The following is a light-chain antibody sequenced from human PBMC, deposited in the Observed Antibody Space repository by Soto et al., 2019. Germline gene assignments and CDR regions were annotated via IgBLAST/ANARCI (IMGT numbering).Light chain of an antibody. CDR2: QVS. CDR3: MQGSHWPPWT. Sequence: DVVMTQSPLSLPVTLGQPASISCRSSQSLLHSDGNTYLNWFQQRPGQSPRRLIYQVSNRDSGVPDRFSGRWSGTDFTLKISRVEAEDVGVYYCMQGSHWPPWTFGQGTKVEIK. J-gene: IGKJ1*01. V-gene: IGKV2-30*02. CDR1: QSLLHSDGNTY.